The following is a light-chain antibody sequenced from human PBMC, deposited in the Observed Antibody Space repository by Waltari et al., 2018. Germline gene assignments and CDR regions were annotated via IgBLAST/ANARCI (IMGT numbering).Light chain of an antibody. Sequence: EIVLTQSPGTLSLSPGEIATLSCRASQSISRYLAWYQQKPGQAPRLLIYAASSRATGIPDRFSGSGSGTDFSLTISRLEPEDFAVYYCQNHERLPAMFGQGTKVEIK. J-gene: IGKJ1*01. V-gene: IGKV3-20*01. CDR2: AAS. CDR1: QSISRY. CDR3: QNHERLPAM.